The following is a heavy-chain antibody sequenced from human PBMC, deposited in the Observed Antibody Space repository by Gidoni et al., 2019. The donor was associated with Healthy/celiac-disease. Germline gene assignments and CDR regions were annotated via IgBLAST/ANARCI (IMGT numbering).Heavy chain of an antibody. J-gene: IGHJ6*02. CDR1: GGSISSGSYY. CDR3: AREDGLYYGMDV. CDR2: IYTSGST. Sequence: SLTCTVSGGSISSGSYYWSWIRQPAGKGLEWIGRIYTSGSTNYNPSLKSRVTISVDTSKNQFSLKLSSVTAPDTAVYYCAREDGLYYGMDVWGQGTTVTVSS. V-gene: IGHV4-61*02.